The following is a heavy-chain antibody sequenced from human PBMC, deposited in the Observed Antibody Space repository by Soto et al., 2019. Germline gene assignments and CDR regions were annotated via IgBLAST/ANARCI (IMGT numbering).Heavy chain of an antibody. J-gene: IGHJ6*03. V-gene: IGHV3-23*01. CDR1: GVIFAGYA. Sequence: GGSLRLSCAASGVIFAGYAMSWVRQAPGKELEWVSGISTSGDATYYAGSVRGRFTISRDNSKNTLYLQMNSLRAEDAAVYYCAKLPAAIYYXYMDVWGKGTTVTVSS. CDR3: AKLPAAIYYXYMDV. D-gene: IGHD2-2*01. CDR2: ISTSGDAT.